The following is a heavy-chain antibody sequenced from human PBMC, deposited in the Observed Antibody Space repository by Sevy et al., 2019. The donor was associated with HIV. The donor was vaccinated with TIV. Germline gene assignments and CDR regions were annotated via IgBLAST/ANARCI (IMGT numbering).Heavy chain of an antibody. D-gene: IGHD3-3*01. J-gene: IGHJ4*02. CDR3: ARGGVLEWPLGPFDY. Sequence: GGSLRLSCAASGFTFSRFWMSWVRQAPGKGLEWVANINQDGSERYYVDSVKGRFTISRDDAKNSLYLQMNSLRGEDTAVFFCARGGVLEWPLGPFDYWGQGTLVTVSS. CDR2: INQDGSER. V-gene: IGHV3-7*03. CDR1: GFTFSRFW.